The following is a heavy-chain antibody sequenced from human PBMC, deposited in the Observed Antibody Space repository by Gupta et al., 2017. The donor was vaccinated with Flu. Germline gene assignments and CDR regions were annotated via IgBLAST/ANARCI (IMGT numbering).Heavy chain of an antibody. CDR3: ARDIRATRGFDS. V-gene: IGHV4-38-2*02. CDR1: GFSISRGYY. D-gene: IGHD1-26*01. Sequence: QVQLQESGPGLVKPSETLSLTCAVSGFSISRGYYWGWIRQPPGKGLEWIGSIYHTGRTYYNPSLKSRVTMSVDTSKNQFSVRLSSVTAADTAVYYCARDIRATRGFDSWGQGTLVTVSS. J-gene: IGHJ4*01. CDR2: IYHTGRT.